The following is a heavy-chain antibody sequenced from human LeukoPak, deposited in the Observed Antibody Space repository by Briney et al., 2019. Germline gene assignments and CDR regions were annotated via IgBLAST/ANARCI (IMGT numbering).Heavy chain of an antibody. CDR2: IYYSGST. CDR3: ARHSSGYYYYGMDV. J-gene: IGHJ6*02. D-gene: IGHD6-19*01. CDR1: GGSISSYY. V-gene: IGHV4-59*08. Sequence: PSETPSLTCTVSGGSISSYYWSWIRQPPGKGLEWIGYIYYSGSTNYNPSLKSRVTISVDTSRNQFSLKLSSVTAADTAVYYCARHSSGYYYYGMDVWGQGTTVTVSS.